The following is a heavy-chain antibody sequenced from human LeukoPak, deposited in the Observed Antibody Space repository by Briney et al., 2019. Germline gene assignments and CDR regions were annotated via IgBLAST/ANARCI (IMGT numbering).Heavy chain of an antibody. CDR2: ISYDGSNK. D-gene: IGHD5-12*01. J-gene: IGHJ4*02. V-gene: IGHV3-30*04. CDR1: GFTFSSYA. CDR3: AKDWGYEIVATIAGVFDY. Sequence: GGSLRLSCAASGFTFSSYAMHWVRQAPGKGLEWVAVISYDGSNKYYADSVKGRFTISRDNSKNTLYLQMNSLRAEDTAVYYCAKDWGYEIVATIAGVFDYWGQGTLVTVSS.